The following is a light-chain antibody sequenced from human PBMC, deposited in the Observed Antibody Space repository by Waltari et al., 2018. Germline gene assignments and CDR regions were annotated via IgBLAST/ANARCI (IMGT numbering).Light chain of an antibody. CDR2: HAS. CDR1: QSVRIY. Sequence: EIVLTQSPGTVSLSPGDRATLSCWASQSVRIYFAWYQQKPGQAPRLLIYHASTRATRIPDRFSASGSGTDFSLTISRLEPEDFAMYYCQQYVESPATFGQGTKVEIK. CDR3: QQYVESPAT. J-gene: IGKJ1*01. V-gene: IGKV3-20*01.